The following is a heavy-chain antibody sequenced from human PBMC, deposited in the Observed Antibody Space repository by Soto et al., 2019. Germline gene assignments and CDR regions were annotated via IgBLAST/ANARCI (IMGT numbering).Heavy chain of an antibody. CDR1: RCTFSSYA. V-gene: IGHV1-69*06. CDR2: IIPIFGTA. CDR3: ARDQDCSGGSCYSLPYYFDY. D-gene: IGHD2-15*01. J-gene: IGHJ4*02. Sequence: SVTVSCKASRCTFSSYAISWVRQAPGQGLEWMGGIIPIFGTANYAQKLQGRVTITADKSTSTAFMELSSLRYEDTAVYYCARDQDCSGGSCYSLPYYFDYWGQGTLVTVSS.